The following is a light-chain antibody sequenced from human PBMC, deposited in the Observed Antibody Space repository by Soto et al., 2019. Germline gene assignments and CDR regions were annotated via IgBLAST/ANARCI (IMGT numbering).Light chain of an antibody. Sequence: EIVLTQSPGTLSLSQGERATLSCRASQSVSSNCIAWYQQKAGQAPRLLIFGASSRATGIPDRFSASGSGTDFTLTISGLEPEDFAVYYCQQYGSSLITFGQGTRLEIK. CDR2: GAS. V-gene: IGKV3-20*01. CDR3: QQYGSSLIT. CDR1: QSVSSNC. J-gene: IGKJ5*01.